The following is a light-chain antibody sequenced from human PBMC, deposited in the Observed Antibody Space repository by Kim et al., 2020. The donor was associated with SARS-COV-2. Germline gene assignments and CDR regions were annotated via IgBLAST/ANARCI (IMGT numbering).Light chain of an antibody. V-gene: IGKV1-5*01. CDR3: QQYNSSSPT. CDR1: QSISVW. CDR2: DAS. Sequence: APVGDRVTITCRASQSISVWLAWYQQKPGKAPKVLIFDASSLQSGVPSRFSGSGSGTKFTLTISSLQPDDFATYFCQQYNSSSPTFGPGTKVDIK. J-gene: IGKJ1*01.